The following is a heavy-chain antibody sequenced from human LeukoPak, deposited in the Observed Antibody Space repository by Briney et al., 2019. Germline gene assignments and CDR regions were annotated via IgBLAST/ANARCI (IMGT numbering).Heavy chain of an antibody. D-gene: IGHD2-2*02. V-gene: IGHV3-30*02. Sequence: PGGSLRLSCAASGFTFSSYGMHWVRQAPGKGLEWVAFIRYDGSNKYYADPVKGRFTISRDNSKNTLYLQMNSLRAEDTAVYYCAKDLVYCSNTSCYTSDFDYWGQGTLVTVSS. CDR2: IRYDGSNK. CDR3: AKDLVYCSNTSCYTSDFDY. CDR1: GFTFSSYG. J-gene: IGHJ4*02.